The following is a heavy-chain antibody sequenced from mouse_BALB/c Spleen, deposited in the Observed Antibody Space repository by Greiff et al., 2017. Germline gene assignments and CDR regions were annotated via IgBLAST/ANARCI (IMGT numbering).Heavy chain of an antibody. CDR1: GFTFTDYY. CDR2: IRSKANGYTT. D-gene: IGHD2-14*01. J-gene: IGHJ3*01. CDR3: ARGYRYDAAWFAY. V-gene: IGHV7-3*02. Sequence: EVQRVESGGGLVQPGGSLRLSCATSGFTFTDYYMSWVRQPPGKALEWLGFIRSKANGYTTEYSASVKGRFTISRDNSQSILYLQMNTLRAEDSATYYCARGYRYDAAWFAYWGQGTLVTVSA.